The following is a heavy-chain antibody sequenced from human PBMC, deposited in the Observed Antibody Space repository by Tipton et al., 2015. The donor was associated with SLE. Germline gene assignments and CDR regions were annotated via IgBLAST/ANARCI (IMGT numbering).Heavy chain of an antibody. CDR3: TSGEVVTAMDDAFDI. CDR1: GGSISSYY. D-gene: IGHD5-18*01. CDR2: IYYSGST. Sequence: TLSLTCTVSGGSISSYYWSWTRQPPGKGLEWIGYIYYSGSTNYNPSLKSRVTISVDTSKNQFSLKLSSVTAADTAVYYCTSGEVVTAMDDAFDIWGQGTMVTVSS. J-gene: IGHJ3*02. V-gene: IGHV4-59*08.